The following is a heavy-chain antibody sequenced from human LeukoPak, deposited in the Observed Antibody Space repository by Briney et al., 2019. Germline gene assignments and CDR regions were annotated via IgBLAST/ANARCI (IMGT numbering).Heavy chain of an antibody. J-gene: IGHJ3*02. CDR1: GGSISSSY. V-gene: IGHV4-59*01. Sequence: SETLSLTCTVSGGSISSSYWSWIRQPPRKGLAWIGYIYYSGSTNYNPSLKSRVTISVDTSKNQFSLKLSSVTAADTAVYYCALLNYYDSSGADAFDIWGQGTMVTVSS. CDR3: ALLNYYDSSGADAFDI. D-gene: IGHD3-22*01. CDR2: IYYSGST.